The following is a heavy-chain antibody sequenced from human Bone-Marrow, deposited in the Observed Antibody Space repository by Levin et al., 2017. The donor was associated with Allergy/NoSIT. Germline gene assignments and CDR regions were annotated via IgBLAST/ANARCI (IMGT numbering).Heavy chain of an antibody. V-gene: IGHV1-8*01. CDR2: MNPNSGNT. J-gene: IGHJ4*02. CDR1: GYTFTSYD. CDR3: ARGPMEFTIFGVVIQVTHFDY. Sequence: ASVKVSCKASGYTFTSYDINWVRQATGQGLEWMGWMNPNSGNTGYAQKFQGRVTMTRNTSISTAYMELSSLRSEDTAVYYCARGPMEFTIFGVVIQVTHFDYWGQGTLVTVSS. D-gene: IGHD3-3*01.